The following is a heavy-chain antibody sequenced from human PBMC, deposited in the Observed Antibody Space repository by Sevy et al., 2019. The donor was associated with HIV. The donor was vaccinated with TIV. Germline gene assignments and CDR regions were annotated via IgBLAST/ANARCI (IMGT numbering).Heavy chain of an antibody. Sequence: GGSLRLSCAVSGFNFNIYSMSWVRQAPGKGLEWVSTLSFGCGKINYAKSVKGRFIISRDDSKNTLYLQMNSLRAEDTAVYFCAREGCTRPHDYWGQGTLVTVSS. CDR1: GFNFNIYS. J-gene: IGHJ4*02. D-gene: IGHD2-8*01. V-gene: IGHV3-23*01. CDR2: LSFGCGKI. CDR3: AREGCTRPHDY.